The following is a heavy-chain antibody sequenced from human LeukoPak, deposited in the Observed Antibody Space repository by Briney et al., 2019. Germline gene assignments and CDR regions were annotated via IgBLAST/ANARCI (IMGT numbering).Heavy chain of an antibody. CDR3: ARDIPSSSWPVYYFDY. CDR2: IIPILGIA. D-gene: IGHD6-13*01. Sequence: SVKVSCKASGGTFSSYAISWVRQAPGQGLEWMGSIIPILGIANYAQKFQGRVTITADKSTSTAYMELSSLRSEDTAVYYCARDIPSSSWPVYYFDYWGQGTLVTVPS. J-gene: IGHJ4*02. V-gene: IGHV1-69*04. CDR1: GGTFSSYA.